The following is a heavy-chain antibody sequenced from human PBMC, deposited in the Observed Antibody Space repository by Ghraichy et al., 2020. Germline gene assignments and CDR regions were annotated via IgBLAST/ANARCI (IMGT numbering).Heavy chain of an antibody. V-gene: IGHV3-53*01. J-gene: IGHJ4*02. CDR1: GFTVSSNY. CDR2: IYSGGST. Sequence: GGSLRLSCAASGFTVSSNYMSWVRQAPGKGLEWVSVIYSGGSTYYADSVKGRFTISRDNSKNTLYLQMNSLRAEDTAVYYCARVGGQWLVEYYFDYWGQGTLVTVSS. D-gene: IGHD6-19*01. CDR3: ARVGGQWLVEYYFDY.